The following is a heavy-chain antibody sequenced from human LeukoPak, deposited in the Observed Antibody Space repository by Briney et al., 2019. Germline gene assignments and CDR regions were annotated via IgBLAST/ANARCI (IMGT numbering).Heavy chain of an antibody. J-gene: IGHJ4*02. V-gene: IGHV1-8*01. Sequence: ASVKVPCKASAYTFTSYDINWVRQATGQGLEWMGWMNPNSGNTGYAQKFQGRVTMTRNTSISTAYMELRSLRSDDTTVYYCARVYYDILTGLIGPFDYWGQGTLVTVSS. CDR2: MNPNSGNT. D-gene: IGHD3-9*01. CDR3: ARVYYDILTGLIGPFDY. CDR1: AYTFTSYD.